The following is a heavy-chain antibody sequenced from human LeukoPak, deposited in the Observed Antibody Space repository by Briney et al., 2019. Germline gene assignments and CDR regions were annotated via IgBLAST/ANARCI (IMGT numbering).Heavy chain of an antibody. CDR1: GYPFIQHG. CDR2: IWPDGNKK. V-gene: IGHV3-33*01. Sequence: GGSLRLSCVASGYPFIQHGIHWVRQVAGRGLEGVAVIWPDGNKKEYADSVKGRFIVSKDNSENTLSLQMNSLRAEDTAVYYCVVVLVPAAVWQFDVWGRGTLVTVSS. D-gene: IGHD2-2*01. CDR3: VVVLVPAAVWQFDV. J-gene: IGHJ2*01.